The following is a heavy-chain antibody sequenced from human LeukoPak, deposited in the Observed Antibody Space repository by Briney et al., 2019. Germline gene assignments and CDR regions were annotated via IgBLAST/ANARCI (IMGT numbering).Heavy chain of an antibody. Sequence: ASVNVSCKASGYTFTRYGISWVRQAPGQGLEWMGWISAYNGNTKYAQNLQGRVTMTTDTSTSTAYMELRSLRSDDTAAYYCARENCSGGTCRKADYWGQGTLVTVSS. D-gene: IGHD2-15*01. CDR3: ARENCSGGTCRKADY. CDR1: GYTFTRYG. CDR2: ISAYNGNT. J-gene: IGHJ4*02. V-gene: IGHV1-18*01.